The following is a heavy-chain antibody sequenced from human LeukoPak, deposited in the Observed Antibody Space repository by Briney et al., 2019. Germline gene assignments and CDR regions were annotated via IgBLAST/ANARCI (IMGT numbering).Heavy chain of an antibody. D-gene: IGHD3-9*01. CDR1: GYTFTSYG. CDR2: ISAYNGNT. J-gene: IGHJ4*02. Sequence: ASVKVSCKASGYTFTSYGTSWVRQAPGQGLEWMGWISAYNGNTNYAQKLQGRVTMTTDTSTSTAYMELRSLRSDDTAVYYCARDYYDILSGYFDYWGQGTLVTVSS. V-gene: IGHV1-18*01. CDR3: ARDYYDILSGYFDY.